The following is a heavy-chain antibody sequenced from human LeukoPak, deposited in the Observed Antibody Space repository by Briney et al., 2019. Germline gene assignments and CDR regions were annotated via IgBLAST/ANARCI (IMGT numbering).Heavy chain of an antibody. V-gene: IGHV4-39*01. CDR3: ARPYCSGGSCYPWYYFDY. D-gene: IGHD2-15*01. J-gene: IGHJ4*02. CDR2: IYYSGST. Sequence: SETLSLTCTVSGGSISSSSYYWGWIRQPPGKGLEWIGSIYYSGSTYYNPSLKSRVTISVDTSKNQFSLKLSSVTAADTAVYYCARPYCSGGSCYPWYYFDYWGQGTLVTVSS. CDR1: GGSISSSSYY.